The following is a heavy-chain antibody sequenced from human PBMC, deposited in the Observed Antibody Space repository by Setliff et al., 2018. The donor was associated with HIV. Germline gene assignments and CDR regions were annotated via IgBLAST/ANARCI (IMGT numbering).Heavy chain of an antibody. CDR1: GYSFTSYW. Sequence: GESLKISCKGSGYSFTSYWIGWVRQMPGKGLEWMGIIYPGDSDTRYSQSFQGQVTISADKSISTAYLQWSSLKASDTAMYYCARPSSGSGSYSAFDIWGQGTMVTVSS. CDR2: IYPGDSDT. J-gene: IGHJ3*02. V-gene: IGHV5-51*01. CDR3: ARPSSGSGSYSAFDI. D-gene: IGHD3-10*01.